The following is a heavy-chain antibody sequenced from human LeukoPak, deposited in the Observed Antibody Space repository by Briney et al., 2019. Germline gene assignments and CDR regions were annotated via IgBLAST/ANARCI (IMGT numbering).Heavy chain of an antibody. D-gene: IGHD2-2*01. CDR3: ARGQRLKHGMDV. CDR2: INHSGST. J-gene: IGHJ6*02. CDR1: GGSFSGDY. V-gene: IGHV4-34*01. Sequence: SETLSLTCAVYGGSFSGDYWSWIRQSPGKGLKWIGEINHSGSTNYNPSLKSRVTISVDTSKNQFSLRLSSVTAADTAVYYCARGQRLKHGMDVWGQGTTVTVSS.